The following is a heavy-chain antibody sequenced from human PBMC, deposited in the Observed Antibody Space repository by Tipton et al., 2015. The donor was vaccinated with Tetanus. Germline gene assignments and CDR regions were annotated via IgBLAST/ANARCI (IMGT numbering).Heavy chain of an antibody. CDR1: GGSVRSGDYS. Sequence: TLSLTCTVSGGSVRSGDYSWNWIRQPPGKGLEWIGHVYSGGSFDYTPSLESRLTLSMDTSKNSFSLKLTSVTPADTALYYCARIGVSTDAYYFDFWGPGTLVIVSS. D-gene: IGHD3-16*01. J-gene: IGHJ4*02. CDR2: VYSGGSF. CDR3: ARIGVSTDAYYFDF. V-gene: IGHV4-31*03.